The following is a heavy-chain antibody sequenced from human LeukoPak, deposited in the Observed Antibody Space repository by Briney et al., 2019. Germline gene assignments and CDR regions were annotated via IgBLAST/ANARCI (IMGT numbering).Heavy chain of an antibody. V-gene: IGHV1-69*13. CDR1: GGTFSSYA. CDR2: IIPIFGTA. CDR3: ARSSSGWYYFDY. J-gene: IGHJ4*02. D-gene: IGHD6-19*01. Sequence: SVKVSCKASGGTFSSYAISWVRQAPGQGLEWMGGIIPIFGTANYAQKFQGRVTITADESTSTGYMELSSLRPEDTAVYYCARSSSGWYYFDYWGQGTLVSVPS.